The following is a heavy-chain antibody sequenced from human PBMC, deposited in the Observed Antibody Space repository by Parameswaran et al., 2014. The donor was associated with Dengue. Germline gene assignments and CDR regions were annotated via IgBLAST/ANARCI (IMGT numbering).Heavy chain of an antibody. D-gene: IGHD4-17*01. V-gene: IGHV4-31*02. J-gene: IGHJ6*03. Sequence: RWIRQPPGKGLEWIGYIYYSGSTYYNPSPKSRVTISVDTSKNQFSLKLSSVTAADTAVYYCARVIGGGGDYAAGYMDVWGKGTTVTVSS. CDR2: IYYSGST. CDR3: ARVIGGGGDYAAGYMDV.